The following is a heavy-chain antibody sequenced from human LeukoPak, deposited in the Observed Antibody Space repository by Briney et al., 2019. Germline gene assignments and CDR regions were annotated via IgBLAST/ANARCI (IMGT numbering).Heavy chain of an antibody. J-gene: IGHJ4*02. CDR3: ARVNSDWFFDY. CDR2: ITGSGGDT. V-gene: IGHV3-23*01. CDR1: GFTFTNFV. Sequence: GGSLRLSCAAAGFTFTNFVMRWVRQAPGKGLEWVSTITGSGGDTYYADSVKGRFTISRDNSKNTLFLQMNSLRADDTAVYYCARVNSDWFFDYWGQGTLVTVPS. D-gene: IGHD3-9*01.